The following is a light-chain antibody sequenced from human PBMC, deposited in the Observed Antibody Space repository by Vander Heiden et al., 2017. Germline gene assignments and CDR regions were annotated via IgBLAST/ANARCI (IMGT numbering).Light chain of an antibody. J-gene: IGKJ4*01. V-gene: IGKV1-39*01. CDR2: AAS. Sequence: DIPMTPSPSSLSASVGDRVTITCRASQSISSYLNWYQQKPGKAPKLLIYAASSLQSGGPSRFSGSGSGTDFTLTISSLQPEDFATYYCQQSYSTPPTFGGGTKVEIK. CDR1: QSISSY. CDR3: QQSYSTPPT.